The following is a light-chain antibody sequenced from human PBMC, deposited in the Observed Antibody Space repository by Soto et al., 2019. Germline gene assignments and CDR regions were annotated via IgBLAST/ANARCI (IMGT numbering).Light chain of an antibody. V-gene: IGKV1-39*01. CDR2: GAS. Sequence: DIQMTQSPSSLSASVGDRVAITCRSSQSISDYLNWYQQKPGKALKLVIYGASNMQSGVPPRFSGSGSGSEFTLTISGLQPDDFAIYFCQQSYSLPLTFGPGTNVDV. J-gene: IGKJ3*01. CDR3: QQSYSLPLT. CDR1: QSISDY.